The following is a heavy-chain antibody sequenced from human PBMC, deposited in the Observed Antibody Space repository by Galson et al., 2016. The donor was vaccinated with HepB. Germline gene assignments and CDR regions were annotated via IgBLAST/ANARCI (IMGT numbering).Heavy chain of an antibody. CDR3: AAQFSGWYGAEHLHH. CDR1: GGYSITSSNYY. J-gene: IGHJ1*01. CDR2: IQYSRTT. D-gene: IGHD6-19*01. Sequence: SETLSLTCSVSGGYSITSSNYYWAWIRQPPGKGLEWIGSIQYSRTTYHTPSLKGRVTIFVDTSKNQFSLKLNSVTAADTAVYYCAAQFSGWYGAEHLHHWGRGTPVIVSS. V-gene: IGHV4-39*01.